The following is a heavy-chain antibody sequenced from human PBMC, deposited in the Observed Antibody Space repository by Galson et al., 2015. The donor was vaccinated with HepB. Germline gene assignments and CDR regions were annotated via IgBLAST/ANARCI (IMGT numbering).Heavy chain of an antibody. Sequence: SCAASGFTFSSYDMHWVRQATGKGLEWVSAIGTAGDPYYPGSVKGRFTISRENAKNSLYLQMNSLRAGDTAVYYCARDRGAGTGHWYFDLWGRGTLVTVSS. V-gene: IGHV3-13*05. D-gene: IGHD6-13*01. CDR1: GFTFSSYD. CDR2: IGTAGDP. CDR3: ARDRGAGTGHWYFDL. J-gene: IGHJ2*01.